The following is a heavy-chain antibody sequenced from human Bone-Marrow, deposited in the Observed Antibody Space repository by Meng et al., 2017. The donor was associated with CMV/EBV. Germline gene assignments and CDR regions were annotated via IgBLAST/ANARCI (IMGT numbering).Heavy chain of an antibody. D-gene: IGHD3-10*01. J-gene: IGHJ4*02. CDR1: GFTFSSYA. CDR2: ILYDGSNK. CDR3: ARTLQYGSGSYYNSRYYFDY. Sequence: GESLKISCAAPGFTFSSYAMHWVRQAPGKGLEWVAVILYDGSNKYYADSVKGRFTISRDNSKNSLYLQMNSLRAEDTAVYYCARTLQYGSGSYYNSRYYFDYWGQGTLVTVYS. V-gene: IGHV3-30-3*01.